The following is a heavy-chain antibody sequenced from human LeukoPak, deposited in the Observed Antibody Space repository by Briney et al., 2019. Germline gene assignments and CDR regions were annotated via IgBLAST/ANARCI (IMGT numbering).Heavy chain of an antibody. CDR1: GGSISIYY. Sequence: SETLSLTCTVSGGSISIYYWSWIRQPPGKGLEWIGYARHSGTANYNPSLMSRVNISIDASEHRLSLKLSSVTAADTALYYCAILGGYYESSSYSQLDAFDIWGQGTMVTVSS. V-gene: IGHV4-59*01. CDR2: ARHSGTA. J-gene: IGHJ3*02. CDR3: AILGGYYESSSYSQLDAFDI. D-gene: IGHD3-22*01.